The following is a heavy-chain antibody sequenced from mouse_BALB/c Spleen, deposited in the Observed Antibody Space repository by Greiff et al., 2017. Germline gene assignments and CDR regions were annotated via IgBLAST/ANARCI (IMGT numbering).Heavy chain of an antibody. CDR2: INPYNDGT. V-gene: IGHV1-14*01. CDR1: GYTFTSYV. Sequence: EVQRVESGPELVKPGASVKMSCKASGYTFTSYVMHWVKQKPGQGLEWIGYINPYNDGTKYNEKFKGKATLTSDKSSSTAYMELSSLTSEDSAVYYCARYSYYDYDWYFDVWGAGTTVTVSS. J-gene: IGHJ1*01. D-gene: IGHD2-4*01. CDR3: ARYSYYDYDWYFDV.